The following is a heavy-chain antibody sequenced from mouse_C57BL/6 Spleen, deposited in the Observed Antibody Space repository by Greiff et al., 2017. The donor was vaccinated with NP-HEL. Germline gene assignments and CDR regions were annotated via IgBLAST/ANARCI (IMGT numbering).Heavy chain of an antibody. D-gene: IGHD1-1*01. Sequence: QVQLQQPGAELVKPGASVKLSCKASGYTFTSYWMHWVKQRPGQGLEWIGWIYPRDGSTKYNEKFKGKATLTVDTSSSTAYMELHSLTSEDSAVYFCARGAGLITTVVSPFAYWGQGTLVTVSA. V-gene: IGHV1-85*01. CDR3: ARGAGLITTVVSPFAY. CDR1: GYTFTSYW. J-gene: IGHJ3*01. CDR2: IYPRDGST.